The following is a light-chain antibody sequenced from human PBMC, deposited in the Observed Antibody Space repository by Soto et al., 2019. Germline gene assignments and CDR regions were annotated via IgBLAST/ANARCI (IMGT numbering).Light chain of an antibody. CDR3: QQYNDYSWT. J-gene: IGKJ1*01. CDR1: QSVNTNS. CDR2: GAS. V-gene: IGKV3-20*01. Sequence: NVLTQSPGTLSLSPGERATLSCRASQSVNTNSLVWYQQRPGQAPGLVIYGASSRATGIPDRFSGSGSGTEFTLTISSLQPDDFATYYCQQYNDYSWTFGQGTKVDIK.